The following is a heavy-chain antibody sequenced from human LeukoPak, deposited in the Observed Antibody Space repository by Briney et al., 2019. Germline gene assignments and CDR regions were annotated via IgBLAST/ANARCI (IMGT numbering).Heavy chain of an antibody. CDR3: ARGGSIAARPGYFQH. CDR1: GGSISSYY. D-gene: IGHD6-6*01. CDR2: IYYSGST. Sequence: PSETLSLTCTVSGGSISSYYWSWIRQPPGKGLEWIGYIYYSGSTNYNPSLKSRVTISVDTSKNQFSLKLSSVTAADTAVYYCARGGSIAARPGYFQHWGQGTLVTVSS. V-gene: IGHV4-59*01. J-gene: IGHJ1*01.